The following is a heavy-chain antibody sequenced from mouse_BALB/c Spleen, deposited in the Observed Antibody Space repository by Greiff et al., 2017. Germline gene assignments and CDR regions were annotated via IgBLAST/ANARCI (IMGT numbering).Heavy chain of an antibody. CDR2: ISSGSSTI. V-gene: IGHV5-17*02. D-gene: IGHD2-4*01. Sequence: EVQLVESGGGLVQPGGSRKLSCAASGFTFSSFGMHWVRQAPEKGLEWVAYISSGSSTIYYADTVKGRFTISRDNPKNTLFLQMTSLRSEDTAMYYCATMIPFAYWGQGTLVTVSA. CDR1: GFTFSSFG. CDR3: ATMIPFAY. J-gene: IGHJ3*01.